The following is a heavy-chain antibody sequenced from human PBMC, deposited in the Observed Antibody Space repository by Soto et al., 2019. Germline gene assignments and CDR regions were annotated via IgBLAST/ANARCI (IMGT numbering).Heavy chain of an antibody. D-gene: IGHD2-2*01. CDR3: AKETGRSTTFSRAFDI. J-gene: IGHJ3*02. CDR1: GFTFSSYA. CDR2: ISGSGGST. V-gene: IGHV3-23*01. Sequence: ESGGGLVQPGGSLRLSCAASGFTFSSYAMSWVRQAPGKGLEWVSGISGSGGSTFYADSVKGRFTISRDNSKNTLYLQMNTLRAEDTAVYYCAKETGRSTTFSRAFDIWGRGTMVTVSS.